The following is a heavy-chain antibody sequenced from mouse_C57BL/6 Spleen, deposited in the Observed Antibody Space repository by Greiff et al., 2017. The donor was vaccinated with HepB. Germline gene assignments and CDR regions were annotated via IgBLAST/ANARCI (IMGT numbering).Heavy chain of an antibody. CDR3: ARDGNGTLYYAMDY. J-gene: IGHJ4*01. V-gene: IGHV5-4*01. CDR1: GFTFSSYA. CDR2: ISDGGSYT. D-gene: IGHD1-1*01. Sequence: EVQGVESGGGLVKPGGSLKLSCAASGFTFSSYAMSWVRQTPEKRLEWVATISDGGSYTYYPDNVKGRFTISRDNAKNNLYLQMSHLKSEDTAMYYCARDGNGTLYYAMDYWGQGTSVTVSS.